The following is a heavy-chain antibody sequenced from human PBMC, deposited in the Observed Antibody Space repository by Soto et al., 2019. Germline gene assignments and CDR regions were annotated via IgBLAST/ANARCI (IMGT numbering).Heavy chain of an antibody. J-gene: IGHJ4*02. CDR3: ARDLNKIAVAGYFDY. V-gene: IGHV3-33*01. CDR2: IWYDGSNK. CDR1: GFTFSSYG. Sequence: QVQLVESGGGVVQPGRSLRLSCAASGFTFSSYGMHWVRQAPGKGLEWVAVIWYDGSNKYYADSMKGRFTISRDNSKNTLYLQMNSLRAEDTAVYYCARDLNKIAVAGYFDYWGQGTLVTVSS. D-gene: IGHD6-19*01.